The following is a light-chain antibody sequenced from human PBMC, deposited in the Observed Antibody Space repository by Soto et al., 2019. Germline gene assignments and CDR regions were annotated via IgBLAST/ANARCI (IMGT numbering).Light chain of an antibody. V-gene: IGKV3-20*01. CDR2: DAS. CDR3: QHYYSSSWK. Sequence: EVVLTQSPGNLSLSPGDSATLTCRASQSLRSASLAWYRQRPGQAPEILIYDASGRASGITDRFSGRGAGSTFTLTISRLEPHVFAVYFCQHYYSSSWKVGP. J-gene: IGKJ3*01. CDR1: QSLRSAS.